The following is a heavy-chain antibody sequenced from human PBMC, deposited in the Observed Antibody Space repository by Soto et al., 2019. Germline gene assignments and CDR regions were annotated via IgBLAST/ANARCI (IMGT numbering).Heavy chain of an antibody. V-gene: IGHV3-23*01. CDR1: GFTFSDYG. Sequence: EVQLLESGGGVEQPGGFLTLSCAASGFTFSDYGMTWVRQAAGKGLEWVSFIGNGGGDIYYADSVKGRFTVSRDNSKNTIYLQMSSLRVEDTAVYYCAKDGGPYKRNWYFDLWGRGTPVTVSS. CDR2: IGNGGGDI. CDR3: AKDGGPYKRNWYFDL. D-gene: IGHD3-16*01. J-gene: IGHJ2*01.